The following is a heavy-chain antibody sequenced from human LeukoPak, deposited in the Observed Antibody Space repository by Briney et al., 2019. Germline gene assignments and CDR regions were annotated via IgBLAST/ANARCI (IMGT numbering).Heavy chain of an antibody. CDR2: INHNGNVN. J-gene: IGHJ6*02. D-gene: IGHD3-10*01. CDR1: GFTFSSYW. CDR3: ARDEKRVLWFGELLTNYYYYYGMDV. Sequence: GGSLRLSCAASGFTFSSYWMNWARQAPGKGLEWVASINHNGNVNYYVDSVKGRFTISRDNAKNSLYLQMNSLRAEDTAVYYCARDEKRVLWFGELLTNYYYYYGMDVWGQGTTATVSS. V-gene: IGHV3-7*01.